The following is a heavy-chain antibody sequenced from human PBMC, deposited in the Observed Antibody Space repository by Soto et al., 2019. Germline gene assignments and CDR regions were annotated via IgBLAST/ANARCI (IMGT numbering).Heavy chain of an antibody. Sequence: GGSLRLSCAASGFTFSSYAMHWVRQAPGKGLEWVAVISYDGSNKYYADSVKGRFTISRDNSKNTLYLQMNSLRAEDTAVYYCARALADYWGQGTLVTAPQ. V-gene: IGHV3-30-3*01. CDR3: ARALADY. CDR2: ISYDGSNK. CDR1: GFTFSSYA. J-gene: IGHJ4*02.